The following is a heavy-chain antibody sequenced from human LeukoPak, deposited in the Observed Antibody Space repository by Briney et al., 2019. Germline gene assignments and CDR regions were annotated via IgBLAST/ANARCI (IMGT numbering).Heavy chain of an antibody. J-gene: IGHJ5*02. V-gene: IGHV3-30*04. CDR3: ARAGGSSGWYFDWFDP. D-gene: IGHD6-19*01. CDR2: ISYDGSNK. CDR1: GFTFSSYA. Sequence: PGGSLRLSCAASGFTFSSYAMHWVRQAPGMGLEWVAVISYDGSNKYYADSVKGRFTISRDNSKNTLYLQMNSLRAEDTAVYYRARAGGSSGWYFDWFDPWGQGTLVTVSS.